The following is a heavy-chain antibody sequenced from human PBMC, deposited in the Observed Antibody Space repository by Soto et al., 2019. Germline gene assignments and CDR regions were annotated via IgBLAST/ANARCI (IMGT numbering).Heavy chain of an antibody. CDR2: IIPIFGTA. D-gene: IGHD6-13*01. CDR3: ARDTAAAGDYYYYYGMDV. CDR1: GGTFSSYA. V-gene: IGHV1-69*12. Sequence: QVQLVQSGAEVKKPGSSVKVSCKASGGTFSSYAISWVRQAPGQGLEWMGGIIPIFGTANYAQKFQGRVTITADESTSTAYMELSSLRSEDTAVYYCARDTAAAGDYYYYYGMDVWGQGTTVTVSS. J-gene: IGHJ6*02.